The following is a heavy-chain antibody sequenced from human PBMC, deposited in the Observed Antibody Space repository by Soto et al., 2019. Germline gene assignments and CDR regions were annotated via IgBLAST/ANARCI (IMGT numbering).Heavy chain of an antibody. J-gene: IGHJ4*02. CDR1: GYVFTSFG. V-gene: IGHV1-18*04. D-gene: IGHD2-21*01. Sequence: ASVKVSCKTSGYVFTSFGISWVRQAPGQGLEWMGWVRPYNGDTKYAEKFQGRVTMTSDTSTTTGYMELRGLRSDDTAVYFCVRTMFYEFWTPYYSFDYWGQGTQVTVSS. CDR2: VRPYNGDT. CDR3: VRTMFYEFWTPYYSFDY.